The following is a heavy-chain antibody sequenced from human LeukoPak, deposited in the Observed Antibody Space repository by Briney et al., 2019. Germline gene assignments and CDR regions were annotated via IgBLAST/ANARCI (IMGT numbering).Heavy chain of an antibody. J-gene: IGHJ4*02. V-gene: IGHV3-21*01. CDR1: GFTFSSYS. CDR2: FTSSSRSN. Sequence: GGSLRLSCAASGFTFSSYSMTWVRQAPGKGLEWVSSFTSSSRSNYYADSVKGRFTISRDNAKKSLYLQMNSLRAEDTAVYYCARGDGVVLDYWGQGTLVTVSS. CDR3: ARGDGVVLDY. D-gene: IGHD3-3*01.